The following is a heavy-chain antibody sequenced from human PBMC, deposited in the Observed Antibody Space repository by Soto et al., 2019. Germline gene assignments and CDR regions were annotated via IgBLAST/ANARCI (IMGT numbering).Heavy chain of an antibody. Sequence: ASVKVSCKASGYTFTDYYMHWVRQAPGQGLEWMGWINPGSGGTNFAQKFEGRVTMTRDTSISTAYMEVSSLTSDDTAVDYCARGVGSSWFDPWGQGTLVTVSS. CDR2: INPGSGGT. D-gene: IGHD6-25*01. CDR1: GYTFTDYY. V-gene: IGHV1-2*02. CDR3: ARGVGSSWFDP. J-gene: IGHJ5*02.